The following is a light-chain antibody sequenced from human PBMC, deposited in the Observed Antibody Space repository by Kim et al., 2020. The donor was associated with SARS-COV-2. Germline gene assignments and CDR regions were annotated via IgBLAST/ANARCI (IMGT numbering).Light chain of an antibody. CDR2: WAS. J-gene: IGKJ4*01. Sequence: DIVMTQSPDSLAVSLGERATINCRSSQSVFYSSNNKNYLAWYQQKPGQPPKLLIYWASTRESGVPDRFRGSGSGTDFTLTISSLQADDVAVYYCQQHYYSPVTFGGGTKVDIK. CDR1: QSVFYSSNNKNY. CDR3: QQHYYSPVT. V-gene: IGKV4-1*01.